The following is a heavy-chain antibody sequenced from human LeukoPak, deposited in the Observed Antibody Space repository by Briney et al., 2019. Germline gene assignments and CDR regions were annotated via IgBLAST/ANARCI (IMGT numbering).Heavy chain of an antibody. J-gene: IGHJ4*02. CDR1: GFTFSSYA. CDR3: AKVGVRGGFTWIQLWLGYYFDY. D-gene: IGHD5-18*01. V-gene: IGHV3-23*01. Sequence: GGSLRLSCAASGFTFSSYAMSWVRQAPGKGLEWVSAISGSGGSTYYADSVKGRFTISRDNSKNTLYLQMNSLRAEDTAVYYCAKVGVRGGFTWIQLWLGYYFDYWGQGTLVTVSS. CDR2: ISGSGGST.